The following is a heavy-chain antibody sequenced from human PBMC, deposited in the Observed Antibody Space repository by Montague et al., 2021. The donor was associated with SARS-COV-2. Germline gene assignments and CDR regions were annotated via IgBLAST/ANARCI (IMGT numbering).Heavy chain of an antibody. J-gene: IGHJ6*02. CDR2: ISQDGSEE. D-gene: IGHD3-10*01. Sequence: SLRLSCAASGFTFSAYWMTWVRQAPGKGLEWVASISQDGSEESSVDSVKGRFTISRDNAKSSLYLQMNSLRAEDTAVYYCASFTMVRGAPGYGMDVWGQGTTVTVSS. V-gene: IGHV3-7*03. CDR3: ASFTMVRGAPGYGMDV. CDR1: GFTFSAYW.